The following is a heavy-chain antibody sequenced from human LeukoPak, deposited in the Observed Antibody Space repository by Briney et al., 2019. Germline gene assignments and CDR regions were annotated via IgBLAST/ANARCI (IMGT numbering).Heavy chain of an antibody. CDR2: INHSGST. Sequence: SETLSLTCAVYGGSFSGYYWSWIRQPPGKGLEWIGEINHSGSTNYNPSLKSRVTISVDTSKNQFSLKLSSVTAADTAVYYCAREGNCSGGSCYTYNWFDPWGQGTLVTVSP. CDR1: GGSFSGYY. J-gene: IGHJ5*02. D-gene: IGHD2-15*01. V-gene: IGHV4-34*01. CDR3: AREGNCSGGSCYTYNWFDP.